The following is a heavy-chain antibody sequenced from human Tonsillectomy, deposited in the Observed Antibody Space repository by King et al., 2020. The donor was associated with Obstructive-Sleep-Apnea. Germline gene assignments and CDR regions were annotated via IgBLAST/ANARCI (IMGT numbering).Heavy chain of an antibody. J-gene: IGHJ4*02. D-gene: IGHD2-2*01. CDR1: GFTFSDYY. CDR2: ITNRGDRM. V-gene: IGHV3-11*01. Sequence: VQLVESGGGLVKPGGSLTLSCAVSGFTFSDYYMSWIRQAPGKGLEWVSHITNRGDRMYYADSVNGRFSISRDNGRNSLHLQMNNLRPDDTAVYYCVRRLRLMYQFDSWGQGTFVTVSS. CDR3: VRRLRLMYQFDS.